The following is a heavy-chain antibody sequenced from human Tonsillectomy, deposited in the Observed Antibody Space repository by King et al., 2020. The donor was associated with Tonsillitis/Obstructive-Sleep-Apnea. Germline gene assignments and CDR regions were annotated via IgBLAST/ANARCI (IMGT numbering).Heavy chain of an antibody. CDR3: AHQDIVVVPAATKNEYYYYYREV. V-gene: IGHV2-5*02. J-gene: IGHJ6*03. Sequence: NLKESGPTLVKPTQTLTLTCTFSGFSLSTSGVGVGWIRQPPGKALEWLALIYWDDDKRYSPSLKSRLTITKDTSKNQVVLTMTNMAPVDTATYYCAHQDIVVVPAATKNEYYYYYREVWGKGTTVTVSS. CDR1: GFSLSTSGVG. D-gene: IGHD2-2*01. CDR2: IYWDDDK.